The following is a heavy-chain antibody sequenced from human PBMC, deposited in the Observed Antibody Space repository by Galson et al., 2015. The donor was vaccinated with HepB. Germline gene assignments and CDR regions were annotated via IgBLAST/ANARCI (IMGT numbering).Heavy chain of an antibody. CDR2: IIPIFGTA. CDR1: GGTFSSYA. D-gene: IGHD2-8*02. V-gene: IGHV1-69*13. CDR3: ARRGVGRDDAFDI. J-gene: IGHJ3*02. Sequence: SVKVSCKASGGTFSSYAISWVRQAPGQGLEWMGGIIPIFGTANYAQKFQGRVTITADESTSTAYMELSSLRSEDTAVYYCARRGVGRDDAFDIWGQGTMVTVSS.